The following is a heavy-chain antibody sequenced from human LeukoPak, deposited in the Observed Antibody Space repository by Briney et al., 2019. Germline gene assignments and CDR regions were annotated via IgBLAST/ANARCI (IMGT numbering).Heavy chain of an antibody. J-gene: IGHJ6*03. Sequence: SETLSLTCTVSGGSISSYYWSWIRQPAGKGLEWIGRIYTSGSTDYNPSLKSRVTMSVDTTKNQFSLKLSSVTAADTAVYYCASSPVVVIAIPNYYYYMDVWGKGTTVTVSS. CDR3: ASSPVVVIAIPNYYYYMDV. V-gene: IGHV4-4*07. CDR2: IYTSGST. D-gene: IGHD2-21*01. CDR1: GGSISSYY.